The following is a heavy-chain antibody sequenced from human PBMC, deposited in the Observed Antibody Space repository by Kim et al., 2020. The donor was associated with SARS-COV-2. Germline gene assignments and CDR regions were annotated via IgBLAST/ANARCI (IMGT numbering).Heavy chain of an antibody. J-gene: IGHJ6*02. CDR2: INAGNGNT. V-gene: IGHV1-3*01. CDR3: ARRISIGIAVAVKVGYYYYGMDV. Sequence: ASVKVSCKASGYTFTSYAMHWVRQAPGQRLEWMGWINAGNGNTKYSQKFQGRVTITRDTSASTAYMELSSLRSEDTAVYYCARRISIGIAVAVKVGYYYYGMDVWGQGTTVTVSS. CDR1: GYTFTSYA. D-gene: IGHD6-19*01.